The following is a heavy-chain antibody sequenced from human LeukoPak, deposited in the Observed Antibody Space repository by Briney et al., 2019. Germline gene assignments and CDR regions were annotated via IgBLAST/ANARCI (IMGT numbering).Heavy chain of an antibody. CDR2: IYYSGST. Sequence: PSETLSLTCTVSGGSISSYYWSWIRQPPGKGLEWIGYIYYSGSTNYNPSLKSRVTISVDTSKNQFSLKLSSVTAADTAVYYCARTSYFKYGPHFDYWGQGTLVTVSS. CDR3: ARTSYFKYGPHFDY. D-gene: IGHD2/OR15-2a*01. V-gene: IGHV4-59*01. J-gene: IGHJ4*02. CDR1: GGSISSYY.